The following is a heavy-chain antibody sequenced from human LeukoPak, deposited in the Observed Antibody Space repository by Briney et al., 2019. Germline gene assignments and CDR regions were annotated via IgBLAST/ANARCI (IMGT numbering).Heavy chain of an antibody. CDR3: ARGETMIVAFDY. J-gene: IGHJ4*02. CDR1: GGSISSGGYC. CDR2: IYYSGST. D-gene: IGHD3-22*01. V-gene: IGHV4-31*03. Sequence: ASETLSLTCTVSGGSISSGGYCWSWIRQHPGKGLEWIGYIYYSGSTYYNPSLKSRVTISVDTSKNQFSLKLSSVTAADTAVYYCARGETMIVAFDYWGQGTLVTVSS.